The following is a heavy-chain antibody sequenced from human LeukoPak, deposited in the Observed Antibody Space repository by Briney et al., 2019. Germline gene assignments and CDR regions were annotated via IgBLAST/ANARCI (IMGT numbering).Heavy chain of an antibody. D-gene: IGHD3-16*01. Sequence: GRSLRLSCAASGFTVSSHWMNWVRQPPGKGLEWVANINQDGSGKYYVDSVKGRVTISRDNAKNSLYLQMNGLRAEDTAVYYCARDATPDGIILDYWGQGTLVTVST. CDR2: INQDGSGK. J-gene: IGHJ4*02. V-gene: IGHV3-7*05. CDR3: ARDATPDGIILDY. CDR1: GFTVSSHW.